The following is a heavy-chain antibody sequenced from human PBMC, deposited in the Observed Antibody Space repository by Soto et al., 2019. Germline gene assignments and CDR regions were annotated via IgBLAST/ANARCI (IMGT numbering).Heavy chain of an antibody. CDR3: ARGSGMDV. CDR2: ISSSGFTI. Sequence: GGSLRLSCAASGFTFSSYEMNWVRQAPGKGLEWVSYISSSGFTIYYTDSVKGRFTISRDNAKISLYLHMNSLRAEDTAVYYCARGSGMDVWGQGTTVTVSS. V-gene: IGHV3-48*03. J-gene: IGHJ6*02. CDR1: GFTFSSYE.